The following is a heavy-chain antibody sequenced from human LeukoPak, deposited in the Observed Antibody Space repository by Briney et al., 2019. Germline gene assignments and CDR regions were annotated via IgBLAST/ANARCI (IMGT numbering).Heavy chain of an antibody. V-gene: IGHV3-7*01. CDR2: IREDGNEK. Sequence: GGSLRLSCSASGFTFSSYWMSWVRQTTGKGLECVAKIREDGNEKFYVDSVKGRFTISRDNAKNSVYLQMDSLRVEDTAVYFCARDYIVGWNDHWGQGTLVTVSS. CDR1: GFTFSSYW. D-gene: IGHD2-21*01. CDR3: ARDYIVGWNDH. J-gene: IGHJ4*02.